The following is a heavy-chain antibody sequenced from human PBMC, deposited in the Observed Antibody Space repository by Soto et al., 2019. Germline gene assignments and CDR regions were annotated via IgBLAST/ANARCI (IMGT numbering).Heavy chain of an antibody. CDR3: SSSNYYDSRGPPTGFDY. D-gene: IGHD3-22*01. CDR2: ISGGGGST. V-gene: IGHV3-23*01. Sequence: APEKGLEWVSGISGGGGSTYHADSVKGRFTISRDNSKNTLYLQMNSLRAEDTAVYYYSSSNYYDSRGPPTGFDYWGQGTLVTVSS. J-gene: IGHJ4*02.